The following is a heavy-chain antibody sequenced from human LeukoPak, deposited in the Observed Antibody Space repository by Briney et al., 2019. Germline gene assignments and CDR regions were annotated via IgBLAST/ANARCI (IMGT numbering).Heavy chain of an antibody. Sequence: PGGSLRLSCAASGFTFDEYTMPWVRQAPGKGLEWVSLISWDGGSTVYADSVKGRFTISRDNSKDSLYLEMSSLKTEDTALYYCAKQRNDYWSGYLDHWGQGTLVTISS. D-gene: IGHD3-3*01. J-gene: IGHJ4*02. CDR2: ISWDGGST. CDR1: GFTFDEYT. V-gene: IGHV3-43*01. CDR3: AKQRNDYWSGYLDH.